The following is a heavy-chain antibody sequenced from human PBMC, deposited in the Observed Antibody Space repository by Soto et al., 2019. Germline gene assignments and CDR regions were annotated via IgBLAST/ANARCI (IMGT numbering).Heavy chain of an antibody. Sequence: QVQLVETGGGVVQAGGSLTVSCAASGFTFSSYGMHWVRQAPGKGLEWVAVISYDGSNKYYADSVKGRFTISRDNSKNTLYLQMNSLRAEDTAVYYCAKGRGYSGYDYGVLGWFDPWGQGTLVTVSS. J-gene: IGHJ5*02. D-gene: IGHD5-12*01. V-gene: IGHV3-30*18. CDR2: ISYDGSNK. CDR1: GFTFSSYG. CDR3: AKGRGYSGYDYGVLGWFDP.